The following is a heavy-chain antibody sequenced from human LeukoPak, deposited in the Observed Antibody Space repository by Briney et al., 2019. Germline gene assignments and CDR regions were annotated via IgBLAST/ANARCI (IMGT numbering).Heavy chain of an antibody. V-gene: IGHV4-34*01. CDR3: ARARKLEMATYSFDY. CDR1: GGSFSGYY. CDR2: INHSGST. Sequence: PSETLSLTCAVYGGSFSGYYWSWIRQPPGKGLEWIGEINHSGSTNYNPSLKSRVTISVDTSKNQFSLKLSSVTAADTAVYYCARARKLEMATYSFDYWGQGTLVTVSS. D-gene: IGHD5-24*01. J-gene: IGHJ4*02.